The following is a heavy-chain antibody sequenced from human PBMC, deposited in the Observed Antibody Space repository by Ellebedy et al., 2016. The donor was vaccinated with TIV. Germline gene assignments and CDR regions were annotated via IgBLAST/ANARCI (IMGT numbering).Heavy chain of an antibody. CDR1: GASITVDHW. J-gene: IGHJ4*02. D-gene: IGHD4-17*01. CDR3: TRDRVGTTGV. Sequence: SETLSLXCSVSGASITVDHWLSWVRQPPGKGLEWIGEIYLTGSTNYNPSLQSRVTISVDTSQNQFSLKLSSVTPEDTAIYYCTRDRVGTTGVWGQGTLVTVSS. V-gene: IGHV4-4*02. CDR2: IYLTGST.